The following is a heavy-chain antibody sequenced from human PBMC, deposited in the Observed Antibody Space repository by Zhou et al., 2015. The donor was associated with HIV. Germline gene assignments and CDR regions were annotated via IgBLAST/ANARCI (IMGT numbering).Heavy chain of an antibody. CDR3: ARSPSGWLSDSYYFDY. D-gene: IGHD2-15*01. J-gene: IGHJ4*02. V-gene: IGHV1-69*01. Sequence: QVQLVQSGAEVKKPGSSVKVSCKASGGTFSSYAISWVRQAPGQGLEWMGGIIPIFGTANYAQKFQGRVTITADESTSTAYMELSSLRSEDTAVYYCARSPSGWLSDSYYFDYWGQGTPGHRLL. CDR1: GGTFSSYA. CDR2: IIPIFGTA.